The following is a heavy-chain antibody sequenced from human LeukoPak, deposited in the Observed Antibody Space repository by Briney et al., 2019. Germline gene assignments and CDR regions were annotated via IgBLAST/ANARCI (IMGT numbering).Heavy chain of an antibody. D-gene: IGHD6-19*01. CDR1: GYTFTGYY. Sequence: ASVKVSCKASGYTFTGYYMHWVRQAPGQGLEWMGWINPNSGGTNYAQKFQGRVAMTRDTSISTAYLELSRPRSDDTAVYYCARVLYSSGWYDGDYWGQGTLVTVSS. CDR3: ARVLYSSGWYDGDY. J-gene: IGHJ4*02. V-gene: IGHV1-2*02. CDR2: INPNSGGT.